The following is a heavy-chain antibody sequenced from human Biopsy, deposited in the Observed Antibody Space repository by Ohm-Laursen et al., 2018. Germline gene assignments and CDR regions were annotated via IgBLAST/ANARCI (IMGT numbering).Heavy chain of an antibody. D-gene: IGHD3-22*01. J-gene: IGHJ6*02. CDR2: ISARDGVV. V-gene: IGHV3-11*01. CDR1: GLIFSDYY. Sequence: SLRLSCSASGLIFSDYYMSWIRQAPGKGLEWIAYISARDGVVYYADSVKGRFTISRDNTNNPLYLQMTSLRPEDTAVSYCARGKYKDFSTGLPRPYHYTLDFWGPGTTVTVSS. CDR3: ARGKYKDFSTGLPRPYHYTLDF.